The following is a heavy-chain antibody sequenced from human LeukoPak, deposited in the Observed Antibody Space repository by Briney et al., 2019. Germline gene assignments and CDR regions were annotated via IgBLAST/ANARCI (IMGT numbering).Heavy chain of an antibody. CDR1: GGSISNYY. V-gene: IGHV4-59*08. CDR3: ARHGGYSSPYLH. J-gene: IGHJ1*01. D-gene: IGHD6-13*01. CDR2: IYYSGTT. Sequence: SETLSLTCTVSGGSISNYYWSWIRQPPGKGLECIGSIYYSGTTNYNPSLKSRVTISVDTSKNQFSLKLSSVTAADTAVYYCARHGGYSSPYLHWGQGTLVTVSS.